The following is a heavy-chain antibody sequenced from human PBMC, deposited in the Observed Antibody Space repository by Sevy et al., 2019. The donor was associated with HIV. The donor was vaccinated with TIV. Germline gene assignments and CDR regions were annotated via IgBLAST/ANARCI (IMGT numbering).Heavy chain of an antibody. V-gene: IGHV3-23*01. CDR2: ISGSGGST. J-gene: IGHJ4*02. CDR3: AKPAVITFGGVIASPFDY. Sequence: GGSLRLSCAASGFTFSSYAMSWVRQAPGKGLEWVSAISGSGGSTYYAHSVKGRFTISRDNSKNTRYLQMNSLRAEDTAVYYCAKPAVITFGGVIASPFDYWGQGTLVTVSS. CDR1: GFTFSSYA. D-gene: IGHD3-16*02.